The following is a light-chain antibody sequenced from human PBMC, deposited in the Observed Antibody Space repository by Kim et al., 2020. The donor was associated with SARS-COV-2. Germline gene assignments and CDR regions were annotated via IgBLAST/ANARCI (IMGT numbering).Light chain of an antibody. Sequence: GQRVTISCSGGSSNIGNNTVNWYKQLPGTAPKLLIYSNNQRPSGVPDRCSGSKSGTSASLAISGLQSEDEADYYCAAWDDSLNVVFGGGTQLTVL. CDR1: SSNIGNNT. V-gene: IGLV1-44*01. CDR2: SNN. J-gene: IGLJ2*01. CDR3: AAWDDSLNVV.